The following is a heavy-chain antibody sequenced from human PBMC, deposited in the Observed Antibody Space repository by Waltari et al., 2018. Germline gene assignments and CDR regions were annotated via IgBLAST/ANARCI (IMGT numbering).Heavy chain of an antibody. D-gene: IGHD3-16*01. CDR2: VFTSGSP. V-gene: IGHV4-4*07. J-gene: IGHJ6*02. Sequence: QVHLQESGPGLVKPSETLSLTYIVSGGSISGYFWSWVRQPAGKGLEWIGRVFTSGSPNYNPSLKSRVTVSLDTAKNQFSLNLISLTAADTGVYYCARHRRLRNKYYYDLDVWGQGTTVSLSS. CDR3: ARHRRLRNKYYYDLDV. CDR1: GGSISGYF.